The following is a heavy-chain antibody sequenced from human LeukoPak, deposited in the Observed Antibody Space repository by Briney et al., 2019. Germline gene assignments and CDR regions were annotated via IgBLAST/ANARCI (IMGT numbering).Heavy chain of an antibody. CDR1: GGSISSGGYY. J-gene: IGHJ5*02. Sequence: PSETLSLTCTVSGGSISSGGYYWSWIRQHPGKGLEWIGYIYYSGSTYYNPSLKSRVTISVDTSKNQFPLKLSSVTAADTAVYYCARAPSPGWFDPWGQGTLVTVSS. CDR2: IYYSGST. CDR3: ARAPSPGWFDP. V-gene: IGHV4-31*03.